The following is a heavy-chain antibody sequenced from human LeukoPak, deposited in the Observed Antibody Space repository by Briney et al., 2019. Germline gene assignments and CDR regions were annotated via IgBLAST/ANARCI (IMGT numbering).Heavy chain of an antibody. J-gene: IGHJ6*02. CDR3: ARGLWFGELYYYYGMDV. CDR1: GFTFSNYV. CDR2: ITSNSDYT. Sequence: GGSLRLSCAASGFTFSNYVMNWVRQAPGKGLEWVSPITSNSDYTYYTDSVKGRFTISRDNSKNTLYLQMNSLRAEDTAVYYCARGLWFGELYYYYGMDVWGQGTTVTVSS. V-gene: IGHV3-23*01. D-gene: IGHD3-10*01.